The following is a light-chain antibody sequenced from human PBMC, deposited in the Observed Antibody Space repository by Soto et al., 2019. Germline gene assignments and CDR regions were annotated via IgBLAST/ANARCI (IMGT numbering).Light chain of an antibody. CDR1: QSVSSY. CDR3: QQRSSWPPT. CDR2: DAS. Sequence: EIVLTQSPATLSLSPGERATLSCRASQSVSSYLAWYQQKPGQAPRLLIYDASNRATGIPARFSGSGFGTDFTLTISSLEPEDFAVYFCQQRSSWPPTFGQGTKVEIK. J-gene: IGKJ1*01. V-gene: IGKV3-11*01.